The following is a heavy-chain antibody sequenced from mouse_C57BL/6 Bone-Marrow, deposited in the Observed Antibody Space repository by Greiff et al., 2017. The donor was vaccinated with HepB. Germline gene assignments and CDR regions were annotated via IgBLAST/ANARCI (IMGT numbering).Heavy chain of an antibody. V-gene: IGHV2-6*01. CDR3: ASDPGSKGFAY. CDR2: IWGVGST. J-gene: IGHJ3*01. CDR1: GFSLTSYG. Sequence: VKLQESGPGLVAPSQSLSITCTVSGFSLTSYGVDWVRQSPGKGLEWLGVIWGVGSTNYNSALKSRLSISKDNSKSQVFLKMNSLQTDDTAMYYCASDPGSKGFAYWGQGTLVTVSA.